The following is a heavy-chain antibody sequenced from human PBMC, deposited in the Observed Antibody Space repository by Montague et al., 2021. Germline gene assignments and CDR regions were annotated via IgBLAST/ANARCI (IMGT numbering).Heavy chain of an antibody. Sequence: SETLSLTCTVSGGSISTNYWNWIRQFPGKGLERIGYIDYSGSTNYNPSLQSRVIISVDRSKIQFSLKLNSVTAADTAIYYCARLPYGNSYGMDVWGQGTTVTVSS. CDR3: ARLPYGNSYGMDV. J-gene: IGHJ6*02. CDR2: IDYSGST. CDR1: GGSISTNY. D-gene: IGHD4-17*01. V-gene: IGHV4-59*01.